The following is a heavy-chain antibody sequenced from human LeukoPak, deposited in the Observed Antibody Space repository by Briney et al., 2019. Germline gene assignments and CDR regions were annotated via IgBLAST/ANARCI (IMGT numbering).Heavy chain of an antibody. CDR2: ISGSGGST. D-gene: IGHD6-19*01. CDR3: AKDPPRSGWYVS. Sequence: GGSLRLSCAASGFTFRTYGMSWVRQAPGKGLEWVSTISGSGGSTYSVDSVKGRFTISRDNSKNTLYLQMNSLRAEDTAVYYCAKDPPRSGWYVSWGQGTLVTVSS. J-gene: IGHJ4*02. CDR1: GFTFRTYG. V-gene: IGHV3-23*01.